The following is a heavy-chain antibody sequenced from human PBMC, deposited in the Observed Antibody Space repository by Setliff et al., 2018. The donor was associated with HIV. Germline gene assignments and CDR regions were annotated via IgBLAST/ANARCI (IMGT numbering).Heavy chain of an antibody. CDR2: IQYDGKNE. D-gene: IGHD3-10*02. CDR1: GFTFSYYG. V-gene: IGHV3-30*02. Sequence: LRLSCATSGFTFSYYGMHWVRQAPGKGLDWVAYIQYDGKNEYYADSVKGRFTISRDNSKNTLYMQMNSLRAEDTAVYYCVKVSRGTVVRGVILVGYFDYWGQGTLVTVSS. CDR3: VKVSRGTVVRGVILVGYFDY. J-gene: IGHJ4*02.